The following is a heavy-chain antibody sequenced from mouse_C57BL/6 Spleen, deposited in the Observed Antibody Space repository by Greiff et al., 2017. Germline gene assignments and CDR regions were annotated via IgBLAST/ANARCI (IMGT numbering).Heavy chain of an antibody. D-gene: IGHD1-1*01. J-gene: IGHJ2*01. V-gene: IGHV1-55*01. CDR3: ARCREYYGSSEYFDY. CDR1: GYTFTSYW. CDR2: IYPGSGST. Sequence: QVHVKQPGAELVKPGASVKMSCKASGYTFTSYWITWVKQRPGQGLEWIGDIYPGSGSTNYNEKFKSKATLTVDTSSSTAYMQLSSLTSEDSAVYYCARCREYYGSSEYFDYWGQGTTLSVSS.